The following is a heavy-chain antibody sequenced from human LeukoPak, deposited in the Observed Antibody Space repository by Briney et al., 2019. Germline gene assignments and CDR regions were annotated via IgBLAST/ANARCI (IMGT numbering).Heavy chain of an antibody. V-gene: IGHV4-39*01. Sequence: SETLSLTCTVSGGSISSSSSYWGWIHQPPGKGLEWIGSIYYSGSTYYHPSLKSRVTIPVDTSKNQFSLRLSSVTAADTAVYYCARLWGSPYAFDIWGQGTMVTVSS. CDR2: IYYSGST. J-gene: IGHJ3*02. CDR3: ARLWGSPYAFDI. CDR1: GGSISSSSSY. D-gene: IGHD3-16*01.